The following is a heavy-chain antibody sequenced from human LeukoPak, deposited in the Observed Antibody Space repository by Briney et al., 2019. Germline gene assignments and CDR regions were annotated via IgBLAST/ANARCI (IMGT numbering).Heavy chain of an antibody. V-gene: IGHV1-2*02. Sequence: ASVKVSCKASGYTFTSYSIYWVRQAPGQGLEWMGWINPNSGGTNYAQKFQGRVTMTRDTSISTAYMELSRLRSDDTAVYYCAREVGATIFLSAFDIWGQGTMVTVSS. CDR1: GYTFTSYS. J-gene: IGHJ3*02. CDR2: INPNSGGT. D-gene: IGHD1-26*01. CDR3: AREVGATIFLSAFDI.